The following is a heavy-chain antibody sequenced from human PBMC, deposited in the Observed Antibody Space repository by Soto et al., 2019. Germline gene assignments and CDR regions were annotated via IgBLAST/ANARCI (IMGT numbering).Heavy chain of an antibody. V-gene: IGHV3-23*01. CDR1: VFTFSTYA. CDR3: AHPRGYGVFDAYDI. J-gene: IGHJ3*02. Sequence: WWSLRLSCSASVFTFSTYAMSWCRQAPGKGLEWVSAISGSGAEIYYTDSVRGRFAISRDNSIDTLFLQMSHLKTEDAAVYYCAHPRGYGVFDAYDIWGQGTMVTVSS. D-gene: IGHD2-8*01. CDR2: ISGSGAEI.